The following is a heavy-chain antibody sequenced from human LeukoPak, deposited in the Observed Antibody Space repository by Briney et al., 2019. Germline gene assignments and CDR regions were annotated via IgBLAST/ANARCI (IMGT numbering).Heavy chain of an antibody. CDR3: ARDWDYYGASYGMDV. D-gene: IGHD4/OR15-4a*01. CDR2: IWYDGSNK. V-gene: IGHV3-33*01. Sequence: GGSLRLSRAASGFTFSSYGMHWVRQAPGKGLEWVAVIWYDGSNKYYADSVKGRFTISRDNSKNTLYLQMNSLRAEDTAVYYCARDWDYYGASYGMDVWGKGTTVTVSS. CDR1: GFTFSSYG. J-gene: IGHJ6*04.